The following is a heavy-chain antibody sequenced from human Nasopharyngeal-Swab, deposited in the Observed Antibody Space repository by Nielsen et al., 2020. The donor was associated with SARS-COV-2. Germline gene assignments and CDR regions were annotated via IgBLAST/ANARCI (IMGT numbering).Heavy chain of an antibody. CDR1: GGSISSSSYY. V-gene: IGHV4-39*01. Sequence: GSLRLSCTVSGGSISSSSYYWGRIRQPPGKGREWIGSINYSGSTYYNPSLKSRVTIAVDTSKNQFSLKLSSVTAADTAVYYCASSYSSGWYFLDVWGQGTTVTVSS. CDR2: INYSGST. D-gene: IGHD6-19*01. CDR3: ASSYSSGWYFLDV. J-gene: IGHJ6*02.